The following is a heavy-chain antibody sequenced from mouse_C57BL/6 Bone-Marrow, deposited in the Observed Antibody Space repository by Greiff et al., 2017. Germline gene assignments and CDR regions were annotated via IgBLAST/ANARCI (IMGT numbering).Heavy chain of an antibody. CDR1: GYTFTSYW. Sequence: LQQPGAELVKPGASVKLSCKASGYTFTSYWMQWVKQRPGQGLEWIGEIDPSDSYTNYNQKFKGKATLTVDTSSSTAYMQLSSLTSEDSAVYYCARDYDYDGYWYFDVWGTGTTVTVSS. CDR2: IDPSDSYT. D-gene: IGHD2-4*01. V-gene: IGHV1-50*01. CDR3: ARDYDYDGYWYFDV. J-gene: IGHJ1*03.